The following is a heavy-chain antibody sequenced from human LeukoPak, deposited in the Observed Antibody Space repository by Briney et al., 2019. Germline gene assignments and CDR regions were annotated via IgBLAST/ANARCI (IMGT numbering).Heavy chain of an antibody. Sequence: GGSLRLSCAASGFTFSSYAMSWVRQAPGKGLEWVSAISGSGGSTYYADSVKGRFTISRDNSKNTLYLQMNSLRAEDTAVYYCAKDRWYCSSTSCYPYYHYGMDVWGQGTTVTVAS. CDR1: GFTFSSYA. CDR2: ISGSGGST. CDR3: AKDRWYCSSTSCYPYYHYGMDV. D-gene: IGHD2-2*01. J-gene: IGHJ6*02. V-gene: IGHV3-23*01.